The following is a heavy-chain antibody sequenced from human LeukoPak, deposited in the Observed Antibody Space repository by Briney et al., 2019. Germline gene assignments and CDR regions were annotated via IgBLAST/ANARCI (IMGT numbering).Heavy chain of an antibody. CDR2: FHHSGST. CDR1: GYSISSGFY. Sequence: SETLSLTCSVSGYSISSGFYWDWIRQRPGKGLEWIGSFHHSGSTPYNPSLNSRVSISVDTSKNQLSLKLSSVTAADTAVYYCARREGYNFDYWGQGTLVTVSS. V-gene: IGHV4-38-2*02. CDR3: ARREGYNFDY. D-gene: IGHD5-24*01. J-gene: IGHJ4*02.